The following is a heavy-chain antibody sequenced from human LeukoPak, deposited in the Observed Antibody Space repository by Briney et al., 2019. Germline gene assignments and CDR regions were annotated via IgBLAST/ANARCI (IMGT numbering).Heavy chain of an antibody. D-gene: IGHD4-17*01. CDR2: INHSGST. CDR3: ARGDYGALTDY. Sequence: SETLSLTCAVYGGSFSGYYWSWIRQPPGKGLEWIGEINHSGSTNYNPSLKSRVTISVDTSKNQFSLKLSSVTAADTAVYYCARGDYGALTDYWGQGTLVTVSS. CDR1: GGSFSGYY. J-gene: IGHJ4*02. V-gene: IGHV4-34*01.